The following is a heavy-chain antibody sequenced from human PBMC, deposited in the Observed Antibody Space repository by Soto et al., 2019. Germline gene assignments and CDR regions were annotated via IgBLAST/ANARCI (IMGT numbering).Heavy chain of an antibody. CDR1: GFTFSSYA. V-gene: IGHV3-23*01. Sequence: GGSLRLSCAASGFTFSSYAMSWVRQAPGKGLEWVSAISGSGGSTYYADSVKGRFTISRDNSKNTLYLQMNSLRSEDTAVYYCARDQQSSGWCDWFDPWGQGTLVTVSS. CDR3: ARDQQSSGWCDWFDP. CDR2: ISGSGGST. D-gene: IGHD6-19*01. J-gene: IGHJ5*02.